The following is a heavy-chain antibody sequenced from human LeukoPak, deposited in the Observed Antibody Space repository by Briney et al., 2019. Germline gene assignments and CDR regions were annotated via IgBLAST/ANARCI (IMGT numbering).Heavy chain of an antibody. CDR1: GYTFTSYY. V-gene: IGHV1-46*01. CDR3: ARGGTMVRGVMAGCYYGMDV. D-gene: IGHD3-10*01. CDR2: INPSGGST. J-gene: IGHJ6*02. Sequence: GASVKVSCKASGYTFTSYYMHWVRQAPGQGLEGMGVINPSGGSTSYAQKFQGRVTMTRDTSTSTVYMELSSLRSEDTAVYYCARGGTMVRGVMAGCYYGMDVWGQGTTVTVSS.